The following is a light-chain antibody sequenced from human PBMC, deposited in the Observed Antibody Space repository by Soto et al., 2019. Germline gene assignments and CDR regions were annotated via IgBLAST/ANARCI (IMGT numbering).Light chain of an antibody. J-gene: IGLJ2*01. CDR3: SSYTSSNTVV. CDR2: DVS. V-gene: IGLV2-14*01. CDR1: SNDVGGYNY. Sequence: QSALTQPASVSGSPGQSIAISCTGTSNDVGGYNYVSWYQQHPGKAPKLMIYDVSARPSGVSNRFSGSESDNTASLTISGLQAEDEADYYCSSYTSSNTVVFGGGTKLTVL.